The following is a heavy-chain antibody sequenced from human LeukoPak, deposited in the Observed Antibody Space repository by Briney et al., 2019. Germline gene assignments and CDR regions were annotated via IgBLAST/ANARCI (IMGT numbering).Heavy chain of an antibody. D-gene: IGHD6-13*01. Sequence: GGSLRLSCAASGFTVSSNYMSWVRQAPGKGLEWVSVIYSGGSTYYADSVKGRFTISRDNSKNTLYLQMNSLRAEDTAVYYCARSKRIAAAGFNAFDIWGQGTMVTVSS. CDR3: ARSKRIAAAGFNAFDI. CDR1: GFTVSSNY. J-gene: IGHJ3*02. CDR2: IYSGGST. V-gene: IGHV3-53*01.